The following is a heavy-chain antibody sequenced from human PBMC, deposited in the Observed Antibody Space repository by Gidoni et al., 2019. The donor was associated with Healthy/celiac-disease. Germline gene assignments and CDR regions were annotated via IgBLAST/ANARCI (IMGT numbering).Heavy chain of an antibody. D-gene: IGHD3-22*01. CDR2: ISSSSSTI. CDR3: ASHYYDSSGYYLEDY. V-gene: IGHV3-48*02. CDR1: GFTFSSSS. J-gene: IGHJ4*02. Sequence: EVQLVESGGGLVQPGGSLRLSCAASGFTFSSSSMNWVRQAPGKGLEWVSYISSSSSTIYYADSVKGRFTISRDNAKNSLYLQMNILRDEDTAMYYCASHYYDSSGYYLEDYWGQGTLVTVSS.